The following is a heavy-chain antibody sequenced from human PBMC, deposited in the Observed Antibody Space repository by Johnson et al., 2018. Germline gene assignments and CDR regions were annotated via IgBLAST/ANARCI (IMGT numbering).Heavy chain of an antibody. CDR3: IGWILRPRHTQY. D-gene: IGHD5-18*01. J-gene: IGHJ1*01. V-gene: IGHV3-30*03. CDR2: ISSDGSQK. Sequence: VQLLESGGGVVQPGRSLRLSFAASGFIFSDYGMHWVRQAPGKGLEFVAGISSDGSQKWYADPMQGRFTISRDNSINTLYLQINSLAAGDTDGDDCIGWILRPRHTQYWGLGTLVTVSS. CDR1: GFIFSDYG.